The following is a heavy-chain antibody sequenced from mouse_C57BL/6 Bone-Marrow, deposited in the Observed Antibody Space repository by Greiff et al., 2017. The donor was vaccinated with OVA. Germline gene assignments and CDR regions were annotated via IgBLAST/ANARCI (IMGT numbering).Heavy chain of an antibody. Sequence: EVKLVASGGGLVKPGGSLKLSCAASGFTFSSYTMSWVRQTPEKRLEWVATISGGGGNTYYPDSVKGRFTISRDNAKNTLYLKMSSRRSEDTALYYCARHGYGNYGTRYFDVWGTGTTVTVSS. D-gene: IGHD2-10*02. CDR3: ARHGYGNYGTRYFDV. CDR2: ISGGGGNT. CDR1: GFTFSSYT. J-gene: IGHJ1*03. V-gene: IGHV5-9*01.